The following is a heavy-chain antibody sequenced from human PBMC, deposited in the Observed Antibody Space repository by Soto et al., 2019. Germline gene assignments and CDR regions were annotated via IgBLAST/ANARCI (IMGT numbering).Heavy chain of an antibody. V-gene: IGHV1-8*02. CDR1: GYKFNTYD. Sequence: QVQLVQSGAEVEKPGASVKVSCQASGYKFNTYDINWVRQATGQGLEWMGWMSTSSCNTSYAQKFQGRVTMTRDIAVSTAYMELNILTSDDTSVYYCARGITQGYDYWGQGTPVTVSS. CDR3: ARGITQGYDY. CDR2: MSTSSCNT. J-gene: IGHJ4*02. D-gene: IGHD1-20*01.